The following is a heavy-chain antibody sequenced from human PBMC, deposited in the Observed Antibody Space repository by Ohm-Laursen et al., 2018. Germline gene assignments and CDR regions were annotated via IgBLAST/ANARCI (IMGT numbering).Heavy chain of an antibody. J-gene: IGHJ4*02. CDR2: INPNSGDT. CDR3: ARDSLGYSSGPFDY. Sequence: ASVKVSCKASGYTFPGYYINWVRQAPGQGLEWMGWINPNSGDTNYAQKFQGRVTMTTDTSISTAHMELSRLIYDDTAMYYCARDSLGYSSGPFDYWGQGTLVTVSS. D-gene: IGHD6-19*01. CDR1: GYTFPGYY. V-gene: IGHV1-2*02.